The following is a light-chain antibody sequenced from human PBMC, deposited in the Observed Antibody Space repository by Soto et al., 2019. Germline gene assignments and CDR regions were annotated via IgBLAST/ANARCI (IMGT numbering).Light chain of an antibody. V-gene: IGLV2-14*01. CDR1: GSDVGGYNF. CDR3: NSFTSSSTWV. CDR2: EVH. J-gene: IGLJ3*02. Sequence: QSALTQPASVSGSPGQSITISCTGTGSDVGGYNFVSWYQQHPDKAPKLIIYEVHNRPSGVSNRFSGSKSGNTASLTISGLQAEYEADYYCNSFTSSSTWVFGGGTKLTVL.